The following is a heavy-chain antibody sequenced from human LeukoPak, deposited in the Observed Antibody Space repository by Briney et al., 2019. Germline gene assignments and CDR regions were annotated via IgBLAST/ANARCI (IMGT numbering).Heavy chain of an antibody. CDR3: ARGGVVPAAIDY. CDR2: IIPILGIA. V-gene: IGHV1-69*04. J-gene: IGHJ4*02. CDR1: GGTFSSYA. Sequence: SVKVSCKASGGTFSSYAISWVRQAPGQGLEWMGRIIPILGIANYAQKFQGRVTITADKSTSTAYMELSSLRAEDTAVYYCARGGVVPAAIDYWGQGTLVTVSS. D-gene: IGHD2-2*01.